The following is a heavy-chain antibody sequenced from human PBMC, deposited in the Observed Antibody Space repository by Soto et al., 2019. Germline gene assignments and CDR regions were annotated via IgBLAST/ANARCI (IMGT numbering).Heavy chain of an antibody. CDR1: GESISSSSYY. CDR2: IYYSGRA. Sequence: PSETLSLTCIVSGESISSSSYYWGWIRQPPGKGLEWIGSIYYSGRAYYNPSFKSRVTISIDTSKNQFSLKLSLVTATDTAVYYCARQRTTVVTQAYFDHWGQGALVTVSS. D-gene: IGHD2-21*02. J-gene: IGHJ4*02. CDR3: ARQRTTVVTQAYFDH. V-gene: IGHV4-39*01.